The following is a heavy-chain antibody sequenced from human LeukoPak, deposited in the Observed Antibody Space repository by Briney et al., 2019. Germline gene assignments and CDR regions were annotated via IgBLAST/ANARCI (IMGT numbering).Heavy chain of an antibody. CDR1: GSIFTSYW. D-gene: IGHD6-19*01. CDR3: ASLPRGSSGWNYFDY. Sequence: RGASLQISCQASGSIFTSYWIGWVRQLPGKGLEWMGIIYPDDSDTRYSPSFQGQVTISADKSISPAYLQWSSLKASDTAMYYCASLPRGSSGWNYFDYWGQGTLVTVSS. V-gene: IGHV5-51*01. CDR2: IYPDDSDT. J-gene: IGHJ4*02.